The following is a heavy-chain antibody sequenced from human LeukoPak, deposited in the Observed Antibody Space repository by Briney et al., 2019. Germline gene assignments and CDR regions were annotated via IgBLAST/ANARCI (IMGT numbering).Heavy chain of an antibody. J-gene: IGHJ4*02. Sequence: GGSLRLSCAASGFTFSSSAMSWVRQAPGKGLEWVSAISNNGGYTYYADSVQGRFTISRDNSKSTLCLQMNSLRAEDTAVYYCAKQLGYCSDGSCYFPYWGLGTLVTVSS. CDR2: ISNNGGYT. CDR3: AKQLGYCSDGSCYFPY. CDR1: GFTFSSSA. V-gene: IGHV3-23*01. D-gene: IGHD2-15*01.